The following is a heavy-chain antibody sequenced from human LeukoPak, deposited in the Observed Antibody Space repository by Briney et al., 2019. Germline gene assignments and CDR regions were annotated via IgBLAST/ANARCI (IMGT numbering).Heavy chain of an antibody. Sequence: PSETLSLTCAVYGGSFSDYYWSWIRQPPGKGLEWIGEINHSGSTNYNPSLKSGVTISIDTSKNQFSLKLSSVTAADTAVFYCARGRIPLWNWGQGTLVTVSS. D-gene: IGHD5-18*01. CDR2: INHSGST. CDR3: ARGRIPLWN. V-gene: IGHV4-34*01. J-gene: IGHJ4*02. CDR1: GGSFSDYY.